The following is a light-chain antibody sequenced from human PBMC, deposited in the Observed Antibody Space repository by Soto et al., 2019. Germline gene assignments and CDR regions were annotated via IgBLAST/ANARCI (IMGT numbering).Light chain of an antibody. Sequence: QSALTQPPSLSGTPGQRVTISCSGSTSNIGRYSVNWYQHFPGTAPKILIYSDDERPSGVPDRFSGSKSGTSASLAISGLKSEDEAEYYCAAWDDNLNGPLFGGGTKLTVL. CDR1: TSNIGRYS. CDR2: SDD. CDR3: AAWDDNLNGPL. V-gene: IGLV1-44*01. J-gene: IGLJ3*02.